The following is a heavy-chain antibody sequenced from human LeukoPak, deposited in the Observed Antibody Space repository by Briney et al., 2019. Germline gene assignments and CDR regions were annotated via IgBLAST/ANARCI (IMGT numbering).Heavy chain of an antibody. Sequence: ASVKVSCKVSGYTLTELSMHWVRQAPGKGLEWMGGFDPEDGETIYAQKFQGRVTMTEDTSTDAAYMELSSLRSEDTAVYYCATAHANSRPDSGYYHNFFDYWGQGTLVTVSS. D-gene: IGHD3-22*01. CDR2: FDPEDGET. J-gene: IGHJ4*02. V-gene: IGHV1-24*01. CDR3: ATAHANSRPDSGYYHNFFDY. CDR1: GYTLTELS.